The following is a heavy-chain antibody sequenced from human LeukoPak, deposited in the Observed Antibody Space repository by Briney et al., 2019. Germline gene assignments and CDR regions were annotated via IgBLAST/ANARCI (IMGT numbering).Heavy chain of an antibody. D-gene: IGHD3-16*01. CDR1: GFTFSSYS. V-gene: IGHV3-21*01. CDR2: ISSSSSYI. Sequence: GGSLRLSCAASGFTFSSYSMNWVRQAPGKGLEWVSSISSSSSYIYYADSVKGRSTISRDNAKNSLYLQMNSLRAEDTAVYYCARDGLHLGLGAFDIWGQGTMVTVSS. CDR3: ARDGLHLGLGAFDI. J-gene: IGHJ3*02.